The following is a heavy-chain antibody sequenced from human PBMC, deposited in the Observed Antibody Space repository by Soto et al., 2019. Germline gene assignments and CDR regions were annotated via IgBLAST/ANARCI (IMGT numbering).Heavy chain of an antibody. CDR2: ISDSGDNT. V-gene: IGHV3-23*01. CDR3: AKEYGGIATAIGYSDS. J-gene: IGHJ4*02. D-gene: IGHD1-26*01. CDR1: GFTFSSYA. Sequence: GESLRVSCAPSGFTFSSYAMSWVRQAPGKGLEWVSAISDSGDNTYSAHSLKGRFTISRDNSKNTLYLQMNSLRAEDTAVYYCAKEYGGIATAIGYSDSWGQGTLVTVSS.